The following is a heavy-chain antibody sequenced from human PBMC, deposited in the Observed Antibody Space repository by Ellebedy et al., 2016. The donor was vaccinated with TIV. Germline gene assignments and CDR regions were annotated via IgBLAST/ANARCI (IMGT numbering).Heavy chain of an antibody. CDR1: GFTFINAW. CDR2: IKSLTDGGAS. CDR3: TTDTWDPSY. V-gene: IGHV3-15*01. D-gene: IGHD1-26*01. J-gene: IGHJ4*02. Sequence: GGSLRLXCATSGFTFINAWMSWVRQAPGKGLEWVGRIKSLTDGGASDYAAPVKGRFTISRDDSRDTLYLQMNTLKTEDTGVYYCTTDTWDPSYWGQGTLVTVSS.